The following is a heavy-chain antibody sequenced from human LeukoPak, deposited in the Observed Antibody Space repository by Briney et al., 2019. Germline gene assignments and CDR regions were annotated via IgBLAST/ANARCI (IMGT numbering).Heavy chain of an antibody. V-gene: IGHV1-2*02. CDR1: GYTFTGYY. CDR3: ARVPPHYYYGMDV. J-gene: IGHJ6*02. Sequence: GASVKVSCKASGYTFTGYYMHWVRQAPGQGLEWMGWINPNSGGTNYAQKFQGRVTMTRDTSISTAYMELSRLRSGDTAVYYCARVPPHYYYGMDVWGQGTTVTVSS. CDR2: INPNSGGT.